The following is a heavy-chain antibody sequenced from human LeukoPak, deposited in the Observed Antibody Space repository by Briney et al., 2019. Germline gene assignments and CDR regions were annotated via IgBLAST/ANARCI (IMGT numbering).Heavy chain of an antibody. V-gene: IGHV3-33*01. CDR2: IWYDGSNK. D-gene: IGHD2-15*01. CDR1: GFTFSSYG. Sequence: PGRSLRLSCAASGFTFSSYGMHWVRQAPDKGLEWVAVIWYDGSNKYYADSVKGRFTISRDNSKNTLYLQMNSLRAEDTAVYYCARDSPGGGTYGMDVWGQGTTVTVSS. J-gene: IGHJ6*02. CDR3: ARDSPGGGTYGMDV.